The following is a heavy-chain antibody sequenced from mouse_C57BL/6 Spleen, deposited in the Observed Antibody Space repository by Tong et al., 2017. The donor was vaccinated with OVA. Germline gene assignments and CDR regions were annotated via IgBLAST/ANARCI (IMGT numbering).Heavy chain of an antibody. J-gene: IGHJ4*01. Sequence: VQLQESGAELVRPGTSVKLSCKASGYTFTSYWMHWVKQRPGQGLEWIGVIDPYDSYTNYNQKFKGKATLTVDTSSSTAYMQLSSLTSEDYAVYYCARPLYGSSHYYAMDYWGQGTSVTVSS. CDR3: ARPLYGSSHYYAMDY. V-gene: IGHV1-59*01. CDR2: IDPYDSYT. CDR1: GYTFTSYW. D-gene: IGHD1-1*01.